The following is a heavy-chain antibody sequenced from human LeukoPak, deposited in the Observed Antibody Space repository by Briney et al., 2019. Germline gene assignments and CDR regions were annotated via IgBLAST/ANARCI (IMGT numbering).Heavy chain of an antibody. CDR3: ASILWSGYLRDAFDI. CDR1: GYTFTSYG. Sequence: ASVKVSCKASGYTFTSYGISWVRQAPGQGLEWMGWISAYNGNTNYAQKFQGRVTITADKSTSTAYMELSSLRSEDTAVYYCASILWSGYLRDAFDIWGQGTMVTVSS. V-gene: IGHV1-18*01. CDR2: ISAYNGNT. D-gene: IGHD3-3*01. J-gene: IGHJ3*02.